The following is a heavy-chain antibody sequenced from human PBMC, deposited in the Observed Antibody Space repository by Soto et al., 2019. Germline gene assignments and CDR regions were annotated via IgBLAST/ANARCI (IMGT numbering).Heavy chain of an antibody. D-gene: IGHD3-22*01. V-gene: IGHV1-58*02. CDR3: ARDPSNTSGNKLYLDY. J-gene: IGHJ4*02. CDR2: IVVGSGNT. Sequence: SVKVSCKASGFTFSHSAMHWVRQARGQSLEWIGWIVVGSGNTNYAQKFQERVAISWDMSTNTAFMELRSLTSDDTAVYYCARDPSNTSGNKLYLDYWGQGTLVTVSS. CDR1: GFTFSHSA.